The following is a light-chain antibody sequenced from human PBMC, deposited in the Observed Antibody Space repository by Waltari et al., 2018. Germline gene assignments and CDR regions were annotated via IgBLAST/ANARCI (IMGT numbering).Light chain of an antibody. Sequence: VLTQSPGTLPLSPGARANLSCKDSKRLTMRYLACYQQKPGQAPRLLIYGAASRAAGIPDRFSGSGSVTDFTLTISRLEPEDSAVYYCQQYGSSVMYTFGQGTKVEIK. CDR2: GAA. CDR3: QQYGSSVMYT. V-gene: IGKV3-20*01. J-gene: IGKJ2*01. CDR1: KRLTMRY.